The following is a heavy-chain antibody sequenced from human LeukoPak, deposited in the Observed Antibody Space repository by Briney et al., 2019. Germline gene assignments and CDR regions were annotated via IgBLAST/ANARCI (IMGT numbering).Heavy chain of an antibody. V-gene: IGHV1-8*03. CDR1: GYTFTSYD. J-gene: IGHJ5*02. Sequence: GASVKVSCKASGYTFTSYDINWVRQATGQGLEWMGWMNPDSGDTDYIQKFQGRLTITRNISINTAYMELSSLRSEDTAVYYCARGLRFGRFDPWGQGTLVTVSS. CDR3: ARGLRFGRFDP. CDR2: MNPDSGDT. D-gene: IGHD3-3*01.